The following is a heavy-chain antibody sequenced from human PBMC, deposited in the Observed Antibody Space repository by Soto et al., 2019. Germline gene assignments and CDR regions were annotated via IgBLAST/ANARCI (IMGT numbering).Heavy chain of an antibody. CDR2: ISSSSSTI. D-gene: IGHD2-2*01. V-gene: IGHV3-48*01. CDR1: GFPCISYS. J-gene: IGHJ5*02. Sequence: PGGSLRLSCTASGFPCISYSMNWVRQAPGKGLEWVSYISSSSSTIYYADSVKGRFTISRDNAKNSLYLQMNSLRAEDTAVYYCARDPGHIVVVPAAPNWFDPWGQGTLVTVSS. CDR3: ARDPGHIVVVPAAPNWFDP.